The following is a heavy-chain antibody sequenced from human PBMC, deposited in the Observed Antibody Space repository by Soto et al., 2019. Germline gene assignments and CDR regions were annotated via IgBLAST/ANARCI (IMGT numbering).Heavy chain of an antibody. CDR2: IIPIFGTA. Sequence: QVQLVQSGAEVKKPGSSVKVSCKASGGTFSSYAISWVRQAPGQGLEWMGGIIPIFGTANYAQKFQGRVTITEDESTSTAYMELSSLRSEDTAVYYCVRDLPSKQVAAAFDYWGQGTLVTVSS. V-gene: IGHV1-69*01. J-gene: IGHJ4*02. CDR1: GGTFSSYA. CDR3: VRDLPSKQVAAAFDY. D-gene: IGHD6-13*01.